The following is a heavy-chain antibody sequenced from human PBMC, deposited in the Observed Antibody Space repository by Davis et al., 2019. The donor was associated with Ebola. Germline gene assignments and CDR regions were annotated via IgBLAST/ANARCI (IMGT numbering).Heavy chain of an antibody. J-gene: IGHJ4*02. V-gene: IGHV1-69*13. CDR2: LVPLFGTP. Sequence: AASVKVSCKASRCTFSSYAISWLRPPPRQQLAWLGGLVPLFGTPNYAQRFQGRVTLSADESTSTAYMELSGLRSADTAVYYCARGGDGADAYFDYWGQGTLITVSS. CDR3: ARGGDGADAYFDY. D-gene: IGHD3-16*01. CDR1: RCTFSSYA.